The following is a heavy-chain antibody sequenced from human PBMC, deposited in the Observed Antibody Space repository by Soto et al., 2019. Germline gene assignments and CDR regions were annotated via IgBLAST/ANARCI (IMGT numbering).Heavy chain of an antibody. CDR2: ISSSATII. CDR3: ARAVKQWLVGGDYYYSYMAV. Sequence: QVQLVESGGGLVKPGGSPRLSCEASGFTLSDYYMTWIRQAPGKGLEWISYISSSATIIYYADSVKGRFTISRDNAKTSLYLQMNSLRPPDTAVYYCARAVKQWLVGGDYYYSYMAVWGKGNTVTVSS. J-gene: IGHJ6*03. CDR1: GFTLSDYY. V-gene: IGHV3-11*01. D-gene: IGHD6-19*01.